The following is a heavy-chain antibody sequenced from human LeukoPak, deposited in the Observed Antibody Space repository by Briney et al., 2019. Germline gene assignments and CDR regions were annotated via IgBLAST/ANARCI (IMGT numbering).Heavy chain of an antibody. V-gene: IGHV3-33*01. J-gene: IGHJ4*02. CDR2: IWYDGSNK. Sequence: GGSLRLSCAASGFTFSSYGMHWVRQAPGKGLEWVAVIWYDGSNKYYADSVKGRFTISRDNSKNTLYLQMYSLRAEDTAVYYCARDSGYSGHVPYCGGDCYYGIDYWGQGTLVTVSS. CDR3: ARDSGYSGHVPYCGGDCYYGIDY. D-gene: IGHD2-21*02. CDR1: GFTFSSYG.